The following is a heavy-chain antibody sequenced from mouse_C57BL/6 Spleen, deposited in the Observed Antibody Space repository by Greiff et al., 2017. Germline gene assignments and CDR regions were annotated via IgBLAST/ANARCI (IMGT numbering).Heavy chain of an antibody. Sequence: VQLQQSGPELVKPGASVKLSCKASGYTFTSYDINWVKQRPGQGLEWIGWIYPRDGSTKYNEKFKGKATLTVDTSSSTAYMELHSLTSEDSAVYFCASGGYYGSSPFAYWGQGTLVTVSA. CDR2: IYPRDGST. CDR3: ASGGYYGSSPFAY. V-gene: IGHV1-85*01. CDR1: GYTFTSYD. J-gene: IGHJ3*01. D-gene: IGHD1-1*01.